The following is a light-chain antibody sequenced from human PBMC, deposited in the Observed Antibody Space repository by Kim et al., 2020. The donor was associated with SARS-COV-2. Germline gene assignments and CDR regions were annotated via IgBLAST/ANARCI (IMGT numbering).Light chain of an antibody. CDR1: QGIRNY. Sequence: SVGDRVTITCRASQGIRNYLAWYQQKPGKVPKLLIYAASALQSGVPSRFSGSGSGTDFTLTISSLQPEDVATYYCQMYNSAPPWTFGQGTKVDIK. V-gene: IGKV1-27*01. CDR3: QMYNSAPPWT. J-gene: IGKJ1*01. CDR2: AAS.